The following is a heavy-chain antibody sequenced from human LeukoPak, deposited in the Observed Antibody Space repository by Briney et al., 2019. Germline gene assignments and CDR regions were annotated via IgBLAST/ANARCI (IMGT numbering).Heavy chain of an antibody. Sequence: VKPSENVLLPCIVSGRSISSYGYDWGWIRQPPGKGLEWIGSIYYSGSTYYNPSLKSRVTISVDTSKNQFSLKLSSVTAADTAVYYCASRGSPGYCSSTSCYVGEWFDHWGQGTLVTVSS. D-gene: IGHD2-2*01. CDR2: IYYSGST. J-gene: IGHJ5*02. CDR3: ASRGSPGYCSSTSCYVGEWFDH. V-gene: IGHV4-39*01. CDR1: GRSISSYGYD.